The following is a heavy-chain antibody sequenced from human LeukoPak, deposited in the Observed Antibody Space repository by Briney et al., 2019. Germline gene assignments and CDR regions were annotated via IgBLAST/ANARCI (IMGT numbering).Heavy chain of an antibody. V-gene: IGHV3-53*01. CDR2: IYSGGST. CDR3: AGGRVGAAGFDY. J-gene: IGHJ4*02. D-gene: IGHD2-15*01. Sequence: GGSLRLSCAASGFTVSSNYMSWVRQAPGKGLEWVSVIYSGGSTYYADSVKGRFAISRDNAKNSLYLQMNSLRDEDTAVYYCAGGRVGAAGFDYWGQGTLVTVSS. CDR1: GFTVSSNY.